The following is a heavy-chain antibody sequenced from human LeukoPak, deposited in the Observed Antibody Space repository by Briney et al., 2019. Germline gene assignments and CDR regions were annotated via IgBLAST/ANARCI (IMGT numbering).Heavy chain of an antibody. CDR1: GFTVNSNY. D-gene: IGHD6-13*01. CDR3: ARLTPAAGRLYFVD. V-gene: IGHV3-53*01. Sequence: GGSLRLSCAASGFTVNSNYLSWVRQAPGKGLEWVSTLYNTGNTYYAGSVKGRFSISRDNSKNTLFLQMNNLRAEDTAVYYCARLTPAAGRLYFVDWGPGTLVTVSS. CDR2: LYNTGNT. J-gene: IGHJ4*02.